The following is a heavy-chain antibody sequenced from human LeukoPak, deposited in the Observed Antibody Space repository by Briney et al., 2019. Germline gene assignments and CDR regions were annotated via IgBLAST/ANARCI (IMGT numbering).Heavy chain of an antibody. J-gene: IGHJ4*02. Sequence: ASVKVSCKASGYTFTEYYIHWVRQAPGQGLEWMGRINPNSGGTNYAQKLQDRVTMTRDTSISTAYMELSSLRSDDTAVYHCAREDTLDNWGQGTLVTVSS. CDR1: GYTFTEYY. CDR2: INPNSGGT. CDR3: AREDTLDN. D-gene: IGHD2-15*01. V-gene: IGHV1-2*06.